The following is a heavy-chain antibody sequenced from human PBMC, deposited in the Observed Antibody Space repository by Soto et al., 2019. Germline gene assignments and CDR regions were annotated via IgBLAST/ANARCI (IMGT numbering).Heavy chain of an antibody. Sequence: PSETLSLTCTVSGGSIGSSSYYWGWIRQPPGKGLEWIGSIYYSGSTYYNPSLKSRVTISVDTSKNQFSLKLTSVTAADTAVYYCATNVHGIGWFFSWFDTWAQGALVTVSS. CDR1: GGSIGSSSYY. V-gene: IGHV4-39*07. CDR2: IYYSGST. CDR3: ATNVHGIGWFFSWFDT. D-gene: IGHD6-19*01. J-gene: IGHJ5*02.